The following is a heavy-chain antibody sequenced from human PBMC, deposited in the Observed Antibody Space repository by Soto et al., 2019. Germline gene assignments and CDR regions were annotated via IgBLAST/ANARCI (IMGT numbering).Heavy chain of an antibody. V-gene: IGHV3-30*18. D-gene: IGHD4-17*01. CDR3: AKDTSYGDPEGFGY. J-gene: IGHJ4*02. CDR2: ISYDGSNK. Sequence: QVQLVESGGGVVQPGRSLRLSCAASGCTLSSYGMHWVRQAPGKGLEWVAVISYDGSNKYYADSVKGRFTISRDNSKNTLYLQMNSLRAEDTAVYYCAKDTSYGDPEGFGYWGQGTLVTVSS. CDR1: GCTLSSYG.